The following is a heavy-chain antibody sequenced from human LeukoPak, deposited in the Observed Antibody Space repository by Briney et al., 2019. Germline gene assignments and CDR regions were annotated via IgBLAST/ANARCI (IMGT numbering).Heavy chain of an antibody. CDR2: INHIRST. CDR1: GGSFSGYY. D-gene: IGHD3-22*01. J-gene: IGHJ5*02. V-gene: IGHV4-34*01. CDR3: ARGPNSSGYYLVPWFDP. Sequence: SETLSLTCAVYGGSFSGYYWSWIRQPPGKGLEWIGEINHIRSTNYNPSLKSRVTISVDTSKNQFSLKLSSLTAADTAVYYCARGPNSSGYYLVPWFDPWGQGTLVTVS.